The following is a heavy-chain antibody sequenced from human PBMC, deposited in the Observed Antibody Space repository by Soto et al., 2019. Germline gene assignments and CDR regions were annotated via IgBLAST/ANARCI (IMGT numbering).Heavy chain of an antibody. V-gene: IGHV4-30-4*01. CDR2: IYYSGST. CDR1: GGSISSGDYY. D-gene: IGHD2-15*01. J-gene: IGHJ6*02. Sequence: SETLSLTCTVSGGSISSGDYYWSWIRQPPGKGLEWIGYIYYSGSTYYNPSLKSRVTISVDTSKNQFSLKLSSVTAADTAVYYCARDALGYCSGGSCYWHYYYGMDVWGQGTTVTV. CDR3: ARDALGYCSGGSCYWHYYYGMDV.